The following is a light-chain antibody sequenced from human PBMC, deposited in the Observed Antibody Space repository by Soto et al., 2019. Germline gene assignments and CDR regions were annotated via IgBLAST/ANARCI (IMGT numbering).Light chain of an antibody. V-gene: IGKV3-15*01. CDR1: QSIGND. Sequence: EVVMTQSPATLTVSPGERATLSCRASQSIGNDLAWYQQKPGQAPRLLIYGASSRATDIPARFSGSGSGTEFSLTISSLQSEEFAVYYCQLYNEWPRVYTLGPGTQLEIK. J-gene: IGKJ2*01. CDR3: QLYNEWPRVYT. CDR2: GAS.